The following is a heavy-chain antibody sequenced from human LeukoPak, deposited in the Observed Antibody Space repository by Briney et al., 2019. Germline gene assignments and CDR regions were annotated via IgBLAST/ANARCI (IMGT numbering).Heavy chain of an antibody. CDR3: ARGLAAAGPSDY. V-gene: IGHV4-38-2*01. CDR2: IYYSGST. CDR1: GYNVLNGYY. J-gene: IGHJ4*02. D-gene: IGHD6-13*01. Sequence: SETLSLTCGVSGYNVLNGYYWGWMRQPPGKGLEWIGSIYYSGSTYYNPSLKSRVTISVDTSKNQFSLKLSSVTAADTAVYYCARGLAAAGPSDYWGQGTLVTVSS.